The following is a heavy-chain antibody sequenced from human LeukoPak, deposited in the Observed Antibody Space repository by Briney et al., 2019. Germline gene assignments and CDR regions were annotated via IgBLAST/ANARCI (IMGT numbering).Heavy chain of an antibody. CDR3: ARIKMRGSGYLDP. CDR2: IYYSGST. V-gene: IGHV4-30-4*01. J-gene: IGHJ5*02. CDR1: GGSISSGDYY. D-gene: IGHD3-22*01. Sequence: SETLSLTCTVSGGSISSGDYYWSWIRQPPGKGLEWIGYIYYSGSTYYNPSLKSRVIILVDTSKNQFSLKLSSVTVADTAVYYCARIKMRGSGYLDPWGQGTLVTVSS.